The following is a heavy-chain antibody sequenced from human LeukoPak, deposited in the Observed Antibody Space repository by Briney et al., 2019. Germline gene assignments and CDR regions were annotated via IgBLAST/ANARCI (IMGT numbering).Heavy chain of an antibody. D-gene: IGHD3-22*01. J-gene: IGHJ4*02. V-gene: IGHV4-59*01. CDR2: IYYSGST. CDR3: ARDRLYYFDY. Sequence: PSETLSLTCTLSGGSIGNYYWSWIRQPPGKGLEWIGYIYYSGSTNYNPSLKSRVTISVDTSKNQFSLKLSSVTAADTAVYYCARDRLYYFDYWGQGTLVTVSS. CDR1: GGSIGNYY.